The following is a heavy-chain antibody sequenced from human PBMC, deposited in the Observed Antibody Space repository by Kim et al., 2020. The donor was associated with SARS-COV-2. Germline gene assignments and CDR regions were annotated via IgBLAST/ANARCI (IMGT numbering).Heavy chain of an antibody. V-gene: IGHV1-69*13. J-gene: IGHJ5*02. D-gene: IGHD2-21*02. Sequence: SVKVSCKASGGSFNTYAVIWVRQAPGQGLELMGRIIPMFGTTKYAQRFQGRVTITADQSTGTAFMELSRLRSEDTAVYFCARGCNTATCPVDPWGQGTLVTVSS. CDR3: ARGCNTATCPVDP. CDR1: GGSFNTYA. CDR2: IIPMFGTT.